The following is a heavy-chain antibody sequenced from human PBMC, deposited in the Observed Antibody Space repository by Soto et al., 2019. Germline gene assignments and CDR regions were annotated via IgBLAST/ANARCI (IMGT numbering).Heavy chain of an antibody. D-gene: IGHD3-3*01. V-gene: IGHV3-30*18. CDR1: GFTFSSYG. J-gene: IGHJ6*02. CDR2: ISYDGSNK. Sequence: GGSLRLSCAASGFTFSSYGVHWVRQAPGKGLEWVAVISYDGSNKYYADSVKGRFTISRDNSKNTLYLQMNSLRAEDTAVYYCAKDYHDFWSGYLYYYYGMDVWGQGTTVTVSS. CDR3: AKDYHDFWSGYLYYYYGMDV.